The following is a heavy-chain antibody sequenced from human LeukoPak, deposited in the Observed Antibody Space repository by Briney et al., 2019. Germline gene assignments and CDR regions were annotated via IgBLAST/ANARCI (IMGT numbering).Heavy chain of an antibody. J-gene: IGHJ4*02. Sequence: SETLSLTCAVYGGSFSGYYWSWIRQPPGKGLEWIGEINHSGSTNYNPSLKSRVTISVDTSKNQFSLKLSSVTAADTAVYYCARLAGGQQPGYWGQGTLVTVSS. D-gene: IGHD6-13*01. CDR1: GGSFSGYY. V-gene: IGHV4-34*01. CDR2: INHSGST. CDR3: ARLAGGQQPGY.